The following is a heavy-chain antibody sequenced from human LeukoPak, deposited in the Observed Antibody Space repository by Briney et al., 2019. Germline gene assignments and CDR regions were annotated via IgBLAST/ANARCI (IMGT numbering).Heavy chain of an antibody. D-gene: IGHD2-15*01. CDR2: INRDRSGA. Sequence: GGSLRLSCAASGFTFSSYWMHWVRQAPGKGLVWVSRINRDRSGATSADTAKGRVTISRDNAKNTLYLHMNSLRAECTAVYYCARAGDCSGGSCYYEPGAATSLDAVDICGQGTMVTVSS. V-gene: IGHV3-74*01. J-gene: IGHJ3*02. CDR1: GFTFSSYW. CDR3: ARAGDCSGGSCYYEPGAATSLDAVDI.